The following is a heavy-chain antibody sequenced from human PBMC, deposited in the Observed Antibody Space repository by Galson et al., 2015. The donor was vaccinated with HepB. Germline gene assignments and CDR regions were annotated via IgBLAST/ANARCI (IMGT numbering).Heavy chain of an antibody. Sequence: SLRLSCAASGFTFSSYGMHWVRQAPGKGLEWVAVISYDGSNKYYADSVKGRFTISRDNSKNTLYLQMNSLRAEDTAVYYCAKDALAYSNYLHNWFDPWGQGTLVTVSS. D-gene: IGHD4-11*01. CDR2: ISYDGSNK. CDR3: AKDALAYSNYLHNWFDP. V-gene: IGHV3-30*18. CDR1: GFTFSSYG. J-gene: IGHJ5*02.